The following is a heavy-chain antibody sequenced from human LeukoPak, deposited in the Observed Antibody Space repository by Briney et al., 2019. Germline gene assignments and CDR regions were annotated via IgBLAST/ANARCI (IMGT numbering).Heavy chain of an antibody. Sequence: PSETLSLTCTVSGGSISSYYWSWIRQPPGKGLEWIGYIYYSGSTYYNPSLKSRVTISVDTSKNQFSLKLSSVTAADTAVYYCARHVRGGIVYYYYYMDVWGKGTTVTVSS. J-gene: IGHJ6*03. V-gene: IGHV4-59*08. CDR2: IYYSGST. D-gene: IGHD2-15*01. CDR3: ARHVRGGIVYYYYYMDV. CDR1: GGSISSYY.